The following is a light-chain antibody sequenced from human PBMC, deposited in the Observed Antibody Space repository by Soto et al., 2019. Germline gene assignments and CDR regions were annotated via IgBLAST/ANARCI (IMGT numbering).Light chain of an antibody. J-gene: IGKJ2*01. CDR1: QSVSGS. V-gene: IGKV3-11*01. CDR3: QQRSNWPYT. CDR2: DAS. Sequence: EIVLTQSPATLSLSPGERATLSCRASQSVSGSLAWYQQKLGQAPRLLIYDASNRATGIPARFSGSGSGTDFTLTISSLEPEDFAVSYCQQRSNWPYTFGQGTKLEIK.